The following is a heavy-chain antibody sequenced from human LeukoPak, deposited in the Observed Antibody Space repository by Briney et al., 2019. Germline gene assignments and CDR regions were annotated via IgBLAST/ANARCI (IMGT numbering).Heavy chain of an antibody. D-gene: IGHD6-13*01. CDR2: IRYDGSNK. CDR1: GFTFSSYG. V-gene: IGHV3-30*02. Sequence: GGSLRLSCAASGFTFSSYGMHWVRQAPGKGLEWVAFIRYDGSNKYYADSVRGRFTISRDNSKNTLYLQMNSLRAEDTAVYYCAQARGMSRYYYMDVWGKGTTVTVSS. J-gene: IGHJ6*03. CDR3: AQARGMSRYYYMDV.